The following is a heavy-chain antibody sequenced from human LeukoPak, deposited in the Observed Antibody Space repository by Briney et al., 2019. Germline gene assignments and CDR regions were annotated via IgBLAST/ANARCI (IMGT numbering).Heavy chain of an antibody. CDR1: GFTFTSSA. J-gene: IGHJ4*02. D-gene: IGHD3/OR15-3a*01. CDR3: ASRGLVPTGYFDY. V-gene: IGHV1-58*02. CDR2: IVVGSGDT. Sequence: ASVKVSCKASGFTFTSSAMQWVRQARGQRLEWIGWIVVGSGDTDYAQKFQERVTITRGMSTGIAYMELSSLRSEDTAVYYCASRGLVPTGYFDYWGQGTLVTVSS.